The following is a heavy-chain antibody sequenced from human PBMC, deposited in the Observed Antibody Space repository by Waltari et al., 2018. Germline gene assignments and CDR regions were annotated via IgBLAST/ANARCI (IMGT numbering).Heavy chain of an antibody. J-gene: IGHJ5*02. D-gene: IGHD3-3*01. Sequence: VQLQESGPGLVTPSEPLSLTCPVPGGSIRSSYWCWSRQPAGKGLEWIGRIYTSGSTNYNPSLKSRVTMSVDTSKNQFSLKLSSVTAADTAVYYCARARGFLDWFDPWGQGTLVTVSS. CDR3: ARARGFLDWFDP. CDR2: IYTSGST. V-gene: IGHV4-4*07. CDR1: GGSIRSSY.